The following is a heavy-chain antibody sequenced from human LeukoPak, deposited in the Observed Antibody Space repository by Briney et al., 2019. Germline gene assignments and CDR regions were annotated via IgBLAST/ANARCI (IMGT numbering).Heavy chain of an antibody. Sequence: GGSLRLSCAASGFTFNTYAMHWVRQAPGKGLEWVAVIAYDGNNIYYADSVKGRFTVSRDNTKNTLFLQMNSLRAEDTAVYYCARDNNWGSTHYWGQEPWSPSPQ. D-gene: IGHD7-27*01. J-gene: IGHJ4*01. V-gene: IGHV3-30-3*01. CDR3: ARDNNWGSTHY. CDR1: GFTFNTYA. CDR2: IAYDGNNI.